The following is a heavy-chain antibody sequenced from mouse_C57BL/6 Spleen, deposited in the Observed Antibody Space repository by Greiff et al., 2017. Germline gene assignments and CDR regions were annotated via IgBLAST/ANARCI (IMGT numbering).Heavy chain of an antibody. J-gene: IGHJ1*03. Sequence: EVQVVESGEGLVKPGGSLKLSCAASGFTFSSYAMSWVRQTPEKRLEWVAYISSGGDYIYYADTVKGRFTISRDNARNTLYMQMSRLKSEDTAMYYCTRDEGTTVVAHWYCEVWGTGTTVTVSS. D-gene: IGHD1-1*01. CDR3: TRDEGTTVVAHWYCEV. V-gene: IGHV5-9-1*02. CDR1: GFTFSSYA. CDR2: ISSGGDYI.